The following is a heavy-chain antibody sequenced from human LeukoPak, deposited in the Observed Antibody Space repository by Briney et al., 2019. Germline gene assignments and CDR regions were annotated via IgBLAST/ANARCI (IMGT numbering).Heavy chain of an antibody. V-gene: IGHV4-34*01. CDR2: IIHTGST. CDR3: ARGPYYYDSSGYYRAPLPDY. D-gene: IGHD3-22*01. CDR1: GGSVSRSY. J-gene: IGHJ4*02. Sequence: SETRFLTSAVYGGSVSRSYCLWIRHPPAPRFVWCASIIHTGSTNYNPSLKSRVTISVDTSKNQFSLKLSSVTAADTAVYYCARGPYYYDSSGYYRAPLPDYWGQGTLVTVSS.